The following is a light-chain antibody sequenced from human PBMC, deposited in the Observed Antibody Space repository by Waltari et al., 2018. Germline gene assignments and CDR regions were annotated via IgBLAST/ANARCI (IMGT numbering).Light chain of an antibody. J-gene: IGKJ4*01. Sequence: ETVLTQSPGTLSLSPGERATLSCRTSHSVTSRDLAWYQQKPGQAPRLLVYGASSRATGIPDRFGGSGSGTDFTLTISRLEPEDSAVYFCQHYDRSPVTFGGGTKVEIK. CDR2: GAS. CDR3: QHYDRSPVT. CDR1: HSVTSRD. V-gene: IGKV3-20*01.